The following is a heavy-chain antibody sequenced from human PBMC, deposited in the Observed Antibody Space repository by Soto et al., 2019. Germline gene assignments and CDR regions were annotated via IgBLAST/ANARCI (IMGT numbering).Heavy chain of an antibody. CDR3: GKGHSDYQGDYKYYGMDV. V-gene: IGHV3-23*01. Sequence: LXLSCAASVFPFNRYAISWVRQGPGKGLEWVAASTGPGGSTYNEDSVKGRFTVSRDNSKKTVYLQLDGLRAEDTAIYYCGKGHSDYQGDYKYYGMDVWGQGTKVTVYS. D-gene: IGHD4-4*01. J-gene: IGHJ6*02. CDR2: STGPGGST. CDR1: VFPFNRYA.